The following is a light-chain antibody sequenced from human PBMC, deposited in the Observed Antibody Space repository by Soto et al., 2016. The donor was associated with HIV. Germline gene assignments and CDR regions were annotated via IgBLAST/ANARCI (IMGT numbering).Light chain of an antibody. CDR1: QTINTY. J-gene: IGKJ2*01. CDR2: AVS. V-gene: IGKV1-39*01. Sequence: DIQMTQSPSSLSASVGDRVTITCRASQTINTYLAWHQQKPGKGPKLLIYAVSTLASGVPSRFSASGSGTDFTLAISSLQPEDFATYYCQQSYTTPRTFGQGTKLEIK. CDR3: QQSYTTPRT.